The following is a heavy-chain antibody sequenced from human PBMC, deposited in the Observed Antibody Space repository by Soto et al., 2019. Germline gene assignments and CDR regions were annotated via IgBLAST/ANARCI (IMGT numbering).Heavy chain of an antibody. J-gene: IGHJ2*01. V-gene: IGHV3-11*01. CDR3: AQGSGWNTYWYFDL. CDR2: ISSSGSTI. D-gene: IGHD6-19*01. CDR1: GFTFSDYY. Sequence: PGGSLRLSCAASGFTFSDYYMSWIRQAPGKGLEWVSYISSSGSTIYYADSVKGRFTISRDNAKNSLYLQMNSLRAEDTAVYYCAQGSGWNTYWYFDLWGRGTLVTVSS.